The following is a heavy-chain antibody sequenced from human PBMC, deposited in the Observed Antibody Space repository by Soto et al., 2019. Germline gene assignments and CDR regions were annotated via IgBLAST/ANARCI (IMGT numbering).Heavy chain of an antibody. CDR2: ISAYNGNT. D-gene: IGHD2-15*01. V-gene: IGHV1-18*04. J-gene: IGHJ4*02. CDR3: ARAGYCSGGSCYTLSY. CDR1: GYTFTSYG. Sequence: GASLKVSCKASGYTFTSYGISWVRQAPGQGLEWMGWISAYNGNTNYAQKLQGRVTMTTDTSTSTAYMDLRSLRSDDTAVYYCARAGYCSGGSCYTLSYWGQGTLVTVSS.